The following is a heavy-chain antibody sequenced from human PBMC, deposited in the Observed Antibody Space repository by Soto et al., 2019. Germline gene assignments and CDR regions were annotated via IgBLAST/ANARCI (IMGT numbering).Heavy chain of an antibody. D-gene: IGHD4-17*01. J-gene: IGHJ6*02. CDR3: ATSVTDPTYYYYGMDV. V-gene: IGHV4-31*03. CDR2: FYYSGST. CDR1: GGSISSGDYY. Sequence: QVQPQESGPGLVKPSQTLSLTCTVSGGSISSGDYYWSWIRQHPGKGLEWIGYFYYSGSTYYNPSLKSRVTISVDTSKNQFSLKLSSVTAADTAVYYCATSVTDPTYYYYGMDVWGQGTTVTVSS.